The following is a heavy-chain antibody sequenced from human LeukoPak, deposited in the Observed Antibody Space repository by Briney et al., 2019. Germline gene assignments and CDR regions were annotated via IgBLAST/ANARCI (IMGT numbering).Heavy chain of an antibody. D-gene: IGHD1-26*01. J-gene: IGHJ6*03. CDR3: ARDHLSGSFYYYYYIDV. Sequence: ASVKVSCKASGYTFTSYGISWVRQAPGQGLEWMGWINTNTGNPTYAQGFTGRFVFSLDTSVSTAYLQISSLKAEDTAVYYCARDHLSGSFYYYYYIDVWGKGTTVTVSS. CDR2: INTNTGNP. V-gene: IGHV7-4-1*02. CDR1: GYTFTSYG.